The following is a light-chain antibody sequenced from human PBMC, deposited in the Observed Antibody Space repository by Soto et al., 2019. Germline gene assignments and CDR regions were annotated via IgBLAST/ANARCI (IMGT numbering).Light chain of an antibody. CDR3: QQYNDWPLT. CDR2: DAS. V-gene: IGKV3D-15*01. J-gene: IGKJ1*01. CDR1: QSVSSY. Sequence: EIVLTQSPATLSLSPGERATLSCRASQSVSSYLAWYQQKPGQAPRLLIYDASNRATGMPARFSGTGSGTEFTLTISSLQSEDFALYYCQQYNDWPLTFGQGTKVDIK.